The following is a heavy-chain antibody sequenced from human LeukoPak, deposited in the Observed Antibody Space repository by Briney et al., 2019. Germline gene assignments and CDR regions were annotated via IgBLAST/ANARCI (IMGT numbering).Heavy chain of an antibody. CDR2: IKQDGSEK. D-gene: IGHD1-26*01. CDR3: ARDSRRVGATGGCDP. Sequence: GGSLRLSCVASGFTFGDYYMSWVRQAPGKGLEWVANIKQDGSEKNYVGSVKGRSTISRDNAKNSLYLQLNSLRADDTAVYYCARDSRRVGATGGCDPWGQGTLVTVSS. CDR1: GFTFGDYY. V-gene: IGHV3-7*03. J-gene: IGHJ5*02.